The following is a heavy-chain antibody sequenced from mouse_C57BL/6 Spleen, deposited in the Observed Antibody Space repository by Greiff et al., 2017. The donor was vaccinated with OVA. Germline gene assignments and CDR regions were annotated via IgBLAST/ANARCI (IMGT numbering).Heavy chain of an antibody. CDR3: AREDYYGSLFAY. Sequence: QVQLQQPGTELVKPGASVKLSCKASGYTFTSYWMHWVKQRPGQGLEWIGNINPSNGGTNYNEKFKSKATLTVDKSSSTAYMQLSSLTSEDSAVYDCAREDYYGSLFAYWGQGTLVTVSA. V-gene: IGHV1-53*01. J-gene: IGHJ3*01. CDR1: GYTFTSYW. D-gene: IGHD1-1*01. CDR2: INPSNGGT.